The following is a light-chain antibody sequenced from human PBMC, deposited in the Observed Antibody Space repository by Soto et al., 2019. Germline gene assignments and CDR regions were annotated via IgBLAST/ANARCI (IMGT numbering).Light chain of an antibody. Sequence: EIVLTQSPGTLSLSPGEGATLSCRASQSGFAFYLAWFQQKPGQAPRLLIYDTFNRATGIPDRFSGSGSGTDFTLTISRLEPQDFAVYYCHQYGNSPWTFGQGTKVEIK. J-gene: IGKJ1*01. CDR2: DTF. V-gene: IGKV3-20*01. CDR3: HQYGNSPWT. CDR1: QSGFAFY.